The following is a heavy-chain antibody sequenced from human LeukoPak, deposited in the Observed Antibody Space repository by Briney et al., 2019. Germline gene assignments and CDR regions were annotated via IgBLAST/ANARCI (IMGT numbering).Heavy chain of an antibody. CDR1: GGSISSYY. J-gene: IGHJ3*02. D-gene: IGHD4-17*01. CDR2: IYYSGST. V-gene: IGHV4-59*01. Sequence: SETLSLTCTVSGGSISSYYWSWIRQPPGKGLEWIGYIYYSGSTNYNPSLKSRVTISVDTSKNQFSLKLSSVTAADTAVHYCARSTVTTRKSAFDIWGRGTMVTVSS. CDR3: ARSTVTTRKSAFDI.